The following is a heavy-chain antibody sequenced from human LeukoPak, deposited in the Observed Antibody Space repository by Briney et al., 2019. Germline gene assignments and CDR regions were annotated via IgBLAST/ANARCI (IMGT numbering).Heavy chain of an antibody. CDR3: ARAANYYYYYMDV. D-gene: IGHD6-25*01. CDR1: GYTFAKYW. V-gene: IGHV5-51*01. J-gene: IGHJ6*03. CDR2: IYPGDSDT. Sequence: PGESLKISCQASGYTFAKYWIGWVRQMPGKGLEWMGIIYPGDSDTRYGPSFQGQVTISVDKSINTAYLQWSSLKASDTAMYYCARAANYYYYYMDVWGKGTTVTVSS.